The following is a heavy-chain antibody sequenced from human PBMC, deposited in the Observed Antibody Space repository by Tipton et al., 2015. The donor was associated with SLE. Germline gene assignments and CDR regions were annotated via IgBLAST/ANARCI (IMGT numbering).Heavy chain of an antibody. CDR2: IYYSGST. Sequence: TLSLTCTVSGGSISSHYWSWIRQPPGKGLEWIGYIYYSGSTNYNPSLKSRVTISVDTSKNQFSLKLSSVTAADTAVYYCVRHMMSITRLPVPIAMDVWGQGTTVIVSS. CDR1: GGSISSHY. V-gene: IGHV4-59*08. J-gene: IGHJ6*02. D-gene: IGHD3-10*01. CDR3: VRHMMSITRLPVPIAMDV.